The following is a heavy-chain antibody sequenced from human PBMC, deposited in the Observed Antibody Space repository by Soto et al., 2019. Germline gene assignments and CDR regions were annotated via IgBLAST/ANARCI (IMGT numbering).Heavy chain of an antibody. CDR1: GFSLNTGGVG. J-gene: IGHJ6*04. V-gene: IGHV2-5*02. CDR2: IYWDDDE. CDR3: GSNWRYYGGDYNYGMDA. Sequence: ITLKESGPTLVKPTQTLTLTCTFSGFSLNTGGVGVGWVRQPRGKAMEWLALIYWDDDERYRPSLRSRLNITKDTINNQVVLTMTNMDPEDTSTYYCGSNWRYYGGDYNYGMDAWGKGTTVTVSS. D-gene: IGHD3-10*01.